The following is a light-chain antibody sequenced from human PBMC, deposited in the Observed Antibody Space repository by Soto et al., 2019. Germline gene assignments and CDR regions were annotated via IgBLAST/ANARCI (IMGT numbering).Light chain of an antibody. V-gene: IGKV3-15*01. CDR3: QQYNKWPPTWT. CDR2: DAS. J-gene: IGKJ1*01. Sequence: EIVMTQSPDTLSVSPGERATLSCRASQSVTTNLAWYHQRPGQAPRLLIYDASTRATGIPARFSGSGSGTEFTLTVSSLQSEDFGVYYCQQYNKWPPTWTFGQGTKVEIK. CDR1: QSVTTN.